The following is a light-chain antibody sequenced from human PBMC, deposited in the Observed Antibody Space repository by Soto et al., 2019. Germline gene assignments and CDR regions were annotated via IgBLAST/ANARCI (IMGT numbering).Light chain of an antibody. CDR2: AAS. CDR3: QQSHSTPRT. CDR1: QTISSW. J-gene: IGKJ1*01. V-gene: IGKV1-39*01. Sequence: DIQMTQSPSTLPASLGDRVTITCRASQTISSWLAWYQQKPGTAPNLLIYAASSLHSGVPSRFSGSGSGTDFTLTISDLQPEDFATYYCQQSHSTPRTFGQGNKVDIK.